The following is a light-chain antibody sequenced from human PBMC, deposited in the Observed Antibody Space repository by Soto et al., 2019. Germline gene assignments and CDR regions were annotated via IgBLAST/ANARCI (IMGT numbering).Light chain of an antibody. J-gene: IGLJ1*01. CDR3: AAWYDSLSGYV. V-gene: IGLV1-47*01. Sequence: QSVLTQPPSASGTPGQRVTISCSGSSSNIGGNYVYWYQQLPGTAPKLLIYRNNQRPSGGPDRFSGSKSGTSASLAISGLRSEDEADYYCAAWYDSLSGYVFGTGTKLTVL. CDR2: RNN. CDR1: SSNIGGNY.